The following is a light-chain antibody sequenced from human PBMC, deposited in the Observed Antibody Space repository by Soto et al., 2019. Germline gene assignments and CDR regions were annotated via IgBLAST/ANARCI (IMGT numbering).Light chain of an antibody. CDR1: STDVGGYNY. V-gene: IGLV2-14*01. J-gene: IGLJ1*01. CDR2: EVT. CDR3: GSYSSTDTPFV. Sequence: QSALAQPSSVSGSPGQSITISCTGTSTDVGGYNYVSWYQHHSGKAPKLLIYEVTNRPSGISDRFSGSKSVNTASLTISGLQAEDESDYYCGSYSSTDTPFVFGTGTMVTVL.